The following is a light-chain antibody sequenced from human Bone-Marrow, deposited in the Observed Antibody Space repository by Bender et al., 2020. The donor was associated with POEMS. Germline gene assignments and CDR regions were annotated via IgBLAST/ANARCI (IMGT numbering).Light chain of an antibody. CDR2: EDS. CDR1: RSDVGGYTL. Sequence: QSALTQPASVSGSPGQSITISCTGTRSDVGGYTLVSWYQQYPGKAPKLMIYEDSRRPSGVSNRFSGSKSGNTASLTISGLQAEDEADYYCCSDAGSGTFVFGIGTEVTVL. V-gene: IGLV2-23*01. CDR3: CSDAGSGTFV. J-gene: IGLJ1*01.